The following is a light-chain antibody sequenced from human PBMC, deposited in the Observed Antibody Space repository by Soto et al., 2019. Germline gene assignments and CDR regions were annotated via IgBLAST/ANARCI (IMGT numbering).Light chain of an antibody. CDR1: QSFKSSY. V-gene: IGKV3-15*01. CDR2: DTS. CDR3: QQYNNWPPWT. J-gene: IGKJ1*01. Sequence: EIVLTQSPGTLSLSPGDSATLSCRASQSFKSSYLAWYQQKPGQAPKLLIYDTSTRATGIPARFSGSGSGTEFTLTISSLQSEDFAVYYCQQYNNWPPWTFGQGTKVDIK.